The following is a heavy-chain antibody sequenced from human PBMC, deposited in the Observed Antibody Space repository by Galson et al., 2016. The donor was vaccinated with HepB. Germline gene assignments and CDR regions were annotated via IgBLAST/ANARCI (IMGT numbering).Heavy chain of an antibody. D-gene: IGHD3-10*01. V-gene: IGHV3-23*01. J-gene: IGHJ6*03. Sequence: SLRLSCAASGFTFSSYAMSWVRQAPGKGLEWVSVISGGGTTTYYADSVKGRFTISRDNSKNTLYLQMNSLRAEDTAVYYCARDAGVRGPPNYLHYMDVWGKGTPVTVSS. CDR2: ISGGGTTT. CDR3: ARDAGVRGPPNYLHYMDV. CDR1: GFTFSSYA.